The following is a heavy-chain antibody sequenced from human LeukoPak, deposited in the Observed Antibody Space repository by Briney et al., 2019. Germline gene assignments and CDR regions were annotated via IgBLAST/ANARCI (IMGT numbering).Heavy chain of an antibody. D-gene: IGHD3-9*01. CDR2: IIPIFGTA. CDR1: GCTFSSYA. CDR3: ARDYYDILTGYYNPSGNDY. J-gene: IGHJ4*02. V-gene: IGHV1-69*13. Sequence: SVKVSCKASGCTFSSYAISWVRQAPGQGLEWMGGIIPIFGTANYAQMFQGRVTITADESTSTAHMELSSLRSEDTAVYYCARDYYDILTGYYNPSGNDYWGQGTLVTVSS.